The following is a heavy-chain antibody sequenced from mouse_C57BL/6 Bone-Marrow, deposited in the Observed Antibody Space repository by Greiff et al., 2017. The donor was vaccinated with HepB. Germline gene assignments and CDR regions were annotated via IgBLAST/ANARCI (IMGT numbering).Heavy chain of an antibody. CDR3: ARAIYYGKGYYAMDY. J-gene: IGHJ4*01. V-gene: IGHV1-69*01. D-gene: IGHD2-1*01. Sequence: QVQLQQPGAELVMPGASVKLSCKASGYTFTSYWMHWVKQRPGQGLEWIGEIDPSDSYTNYNQKFKGKSTLTVDKSSSTAYMQLSSLTSEDSAVYYCARAIYYGKGYYAMDYWGQGTSVTVSS. CDR2: IDPSDSYT. CDR1: GYTFTSYW.